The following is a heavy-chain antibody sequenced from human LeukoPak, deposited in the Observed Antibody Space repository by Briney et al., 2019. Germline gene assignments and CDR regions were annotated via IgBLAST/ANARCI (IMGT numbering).Heavy chain of an antibody. D-gene: IGHD6-13*01. CDR2: IYYSGST. V-gene: IGHV4-59*01. CDR1: GGSISSYY. CDR3: AKHSSSWNFDY. Sequence: PSETLSLTCTVSGGSISSYYWSWIRQPPGKGLEWIGYIYYSGSTNYNPSLKSRVTISVDTSKNQFSLKLSSVTAADTAVYYCAKHSSSWNFDYWGQGTLVTVSS. J-gene: IGHJ4*02.